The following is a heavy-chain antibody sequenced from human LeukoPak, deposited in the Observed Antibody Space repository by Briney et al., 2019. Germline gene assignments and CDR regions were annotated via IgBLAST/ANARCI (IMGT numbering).Heavy chain of an antibody. Sequence: SETLSLTCTVSGGSISGYYWSWIRQSPGKGLEWIGYVYSSGGTNYNPSLKSRVSISVDMSKNQLSLELNSVTTADTAMYYCASHRGCTGGTCYRHFDPWGQGTLVTVSS. CDR3: ASHRGCTGGTCYRHFDP. J-gene: IGHJ5*02. D-gene: IGHD2-15*01. CDR2: VYSSGGT. CDR1: GGSISGYY. V-gene: IGHV4-59*08.